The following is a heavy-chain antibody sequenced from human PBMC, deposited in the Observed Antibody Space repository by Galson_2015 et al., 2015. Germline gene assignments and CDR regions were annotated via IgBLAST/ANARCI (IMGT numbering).Heavy chain of an antibody. D-gene: IGHD4-17*01. CDR1: GFTFSSYA. CDR3: ATIRDAFDI. CDR2: ISYDGSNK. J-gene: IGHJ3*02. V-gene: IGHV3-30-3*01. Sequence: SLRLSCAASGFTFSSYAMHWVRQAPGKGLEWVAVISYDGSNKYYADSVKGRFTISRDNSKNTLYLQMNSLRAEDTAVYYCATIRDAFDIWGQGTMVTVSS.